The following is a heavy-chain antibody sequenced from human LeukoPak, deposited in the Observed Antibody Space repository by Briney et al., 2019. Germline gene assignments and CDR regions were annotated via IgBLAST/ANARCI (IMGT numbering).Heavy chain of an antibody. V-gene: IGHV3-53*01. CDR3: ARDGDRGYLVQDAFDI. Sequence: GGSLRLSCAASGFNVSNNYMTWVRQAPGKGLEWVSLIYSSGSTYYADSVKGRFTISRDNSKNTLYLQVNSLRAEDTAVYYCARDGDRGYLVQDAFDIWGQGTMVTVSS. D-gene: IGHD5-18*01. CDR1: GFNVSNNY. CDR2: IYSSGST. J-gene: IGHJ3*02.